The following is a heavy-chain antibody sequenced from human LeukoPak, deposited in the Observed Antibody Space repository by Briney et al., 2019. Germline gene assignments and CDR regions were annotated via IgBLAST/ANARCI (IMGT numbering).Heavy chain of an antibody. D-gene: IGHD3-10*01. V-gene: IGHV4-59*01. CDR1: GGSFSGYY. CDR2: IYYSGST. CDR3: ARDPGNGSGSYGIEYYFDY. J-gene: IGHJ4*02. Sequence: SETLSLTCAVYGGSFSGYYWSWIRQPPGKGLEWIGYIYYSGSTNYNPSLKSRVTISVDTSKNQFSLKLSSVTAADTAVYYCARDPGNGSGSYGIEYYFDYWGQGTLVTVSS.